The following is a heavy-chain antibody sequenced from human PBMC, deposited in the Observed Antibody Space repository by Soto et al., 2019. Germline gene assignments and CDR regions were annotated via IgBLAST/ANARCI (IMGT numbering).Heavy chain of an antibody. CDR3: ARGRGWRDY. Sequence: QVQLVQSGAEVKKPGAAGQVSCTASGYTFTRYDINWVRQADGQGLEWMGWINLNSGDTDSAQKFQGRLTMTRDTSIITAYMELSSLTSEDTAVYYCARGRGWRDYWGQGTLVTVSS. CDR2: INLNSGDT. D-gene: IGHD6-19*01. CDR1: GYTFTRYD. J-gene: IGHJ4*02. V-gene: IGHV1-8*01.